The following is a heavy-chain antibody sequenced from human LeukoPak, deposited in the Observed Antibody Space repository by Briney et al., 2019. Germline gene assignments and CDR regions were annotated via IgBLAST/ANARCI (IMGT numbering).Heavy chain of an antibody. CDR1: GFTFRDYA. CDR2: ISGSGGST. CDR3: AKAIVVVPAAATYYFDY. V-gene: IGHV3-23*01. Sequence: GGSLRLSCAASGFTFRDYAMSWVRQAPGKGLEWVSAISGSGGSTYYADSVKGRFTISRDNSKNTLYLQMNSLRAEDTAVYYCAKAIVVVPAAATYYFDYWGQGTLVTVSS. J-gene: IGHJ4*02. D-gene: IGHD2-2*01.